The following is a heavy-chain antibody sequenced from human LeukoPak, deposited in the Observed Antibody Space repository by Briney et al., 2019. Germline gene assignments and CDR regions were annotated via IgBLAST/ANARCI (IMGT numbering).Heavy chain of an antibody. CDR3: AIDRGY. V-gene: IGHV3-23*01. CDR2: ICAGGGTT. Sequence: PGGSLRLSCAASGFTFSSYAMSWVRQARGKGLEWVSAICAGGGTTHYADSVKGRFTISRDNSRNTLYLQMNSLGAEDTAVYYCAIDRGYWGQGTLVTVSS. J-gene: IGHJ4*02. CDR1: GFTFSSYA.